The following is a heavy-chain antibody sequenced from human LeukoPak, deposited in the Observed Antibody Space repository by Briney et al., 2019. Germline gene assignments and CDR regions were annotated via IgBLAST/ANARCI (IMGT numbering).Heavy chain of an antibody. CDR2: ISGSSNYI. CDR1: GFTFSSYS. V-gene: IGHV3-21*01. J-gene: IGHJ4*02. CDR3: ARDRAAILRHFDY. Sequence: GGSLRLSCAASGFTFSSYSMNWVRQAPGKGLERVSSISGSSNYIYYADSVKGRFTISRDNAKNSLYLQMNSLRAEDTAVYYCARDRAAILRHFDYWGQGTLVTVSS. D-gene: IGHD3-10*01.